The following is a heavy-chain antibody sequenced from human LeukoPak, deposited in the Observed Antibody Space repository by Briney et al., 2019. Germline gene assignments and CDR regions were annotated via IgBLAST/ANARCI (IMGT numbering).Heavy chain of an antibody. Sequence: SETLSLTCTVSGGSISSYYWSWIRQPPGKGLEWIGYISYSGSTNYNPSLKSRVTISVDTSKNQFSLKLSSVTAADTAVYYCARADVVVVAATLNSNGYYYFDYWGQGTLVTVSS. D-gene: IGHD2-15*01. CDR2: ISYSGST. CDR1: GGSISSYY. CDR3: ARADVVVVAATLNSNGYYYFDY. V-gene: IGHV4-59*01. J-gene: IGHJ4*02.